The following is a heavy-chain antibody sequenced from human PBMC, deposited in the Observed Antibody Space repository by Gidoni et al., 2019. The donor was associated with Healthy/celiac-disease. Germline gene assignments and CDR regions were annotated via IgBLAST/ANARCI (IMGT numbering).Heavy chain of an antibody. CDR2: IIPIFGTA. CDR1: GGTFSSYA. V-gene: IGHV1-69*06. Sequence: QVQLVQSGAEVTKPGSSVKVSCKASGGTFSSYAISWVRQAPGQGLEWMGGIIPIFGTANYAQKFQGRVTITADKSTSTAYMELSSLRSEDTAVYYCARSIVVVPAAIRYYYYMDVWGKGTTVTVSS. CDR3: ARSIVVVPAAIRYYYYMDV. D-gene: IGHD2-2*01. J-gene: IGHJ6*03.